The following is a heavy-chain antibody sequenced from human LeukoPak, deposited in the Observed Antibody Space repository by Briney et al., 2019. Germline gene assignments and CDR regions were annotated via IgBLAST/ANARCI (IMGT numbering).Heavy chain of an antibody. CDR2: IYYSGST. Sequence: SETLSLTCTVSGGSFRSSSYYWGWIRQTPGKGLEWIGCIYYSGSTYYNPSLKSRVTISVDISKNQFSLQLNSVTAADTAVYYCVRETATYYYDSRGYYRQIEVFDIWGQGTPVIVSS. CDR1: GGSFRSSSYY. J-gene: IGHJ3*02. D-gene: IGHD3-22*01. CDR3: VRETATYYYDSRGYYRQIEVFDI. V-gene: IGHV4-39*07.